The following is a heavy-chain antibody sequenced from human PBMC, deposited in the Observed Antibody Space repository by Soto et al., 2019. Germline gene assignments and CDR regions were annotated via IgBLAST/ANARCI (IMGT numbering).Heavy chain of an antibody. Sequence: SETLSLTCTVSGGSISSSSYYWGWIRQPPGKGMEWIVCIYYSGSTYYNPSLKSRVTISVDTSKNQFSLKLSSVTAADTAVYYCACIFSGGYGYGFYYYGMDVWGQGTTVTVSS. CDR1: GGSISSSSYY. J-gene: IGHJ6*02. CDR2: IYYSGST. V-gene: IGHV4-39*01. D-gene: IGHD5-18*01. CDR3: ACIFSGGYGYGFYYYGMDV.